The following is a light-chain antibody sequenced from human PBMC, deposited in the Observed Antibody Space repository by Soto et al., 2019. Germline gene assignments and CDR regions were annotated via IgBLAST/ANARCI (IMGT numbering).Light chain of an antibody. CDR3: QQSYNTQPT. J-gene: IGKJ4*01. Sequence: DIQMTQSPSSLSASVGDRVTITCRASQSISTYLNWYQQKPGKAPNLLIYAASSLQSGVPSRFRGSGSGTDFTLSISDLRPEDFATYYCQQSYNTQPTFGGGTKVDIK. CDR1: QSISTY. CDR2: AAS. V-gene: IGKV1-39*01.